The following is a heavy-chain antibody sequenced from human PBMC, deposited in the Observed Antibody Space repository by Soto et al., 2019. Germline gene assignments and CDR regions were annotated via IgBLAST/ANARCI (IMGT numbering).Heavy chain of an antibody. V-gene: IGHV1-18*04. J-gene: IGHJ4*02. CDR3: ARGAVRLPFDY. CDR2: ITPLNGKT. CDR1: GYTFTSNG. Sequence: ASVKVSCKASGYTFTSNGINWVRQAPGQGLEWMGWITPLNGKTNYAEKYQGRVTMTTDTSTSIVYMELRGLRSDDTAVYYCARGAVRLPFDYWGQGALVNVS.